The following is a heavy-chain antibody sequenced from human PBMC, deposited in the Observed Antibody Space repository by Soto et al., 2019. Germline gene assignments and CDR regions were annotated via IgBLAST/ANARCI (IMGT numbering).Heavy chain of an antibody. V-gene: IGHV4-4*02. J-gene: IGHJ4*02. Sequence: SETLSLTCTVSGGSISSNNWWSWVRQPPGKGLEWIGEIYHSGSTNYNPSLKSRVIISVDTSKNQFSLRLSSVTAADTAVYYCARGNVVAIDYWGQGTLVT. CDR2: IYHSGST. CDR1: GGSISSNNW. CDR3: ARGNVVAIDY. D-gene: IGHD2-21*01.